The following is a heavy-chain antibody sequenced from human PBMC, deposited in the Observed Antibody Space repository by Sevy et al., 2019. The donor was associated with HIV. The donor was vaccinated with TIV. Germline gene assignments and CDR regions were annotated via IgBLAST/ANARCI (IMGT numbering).Heavy chain of an antibody. D-gene: IGHD3-10*01. CDR2: INSDGSST. CDR3: ARDMRTIDYYYGMDV. J-gene: IGHJ6*02. Sequence: GSLRLSCAASGFTFSSYWMHWVRQAPGKGLVWVSRINSDGSSTSYADSVKGRFTISRDNAKNTLYLQMNSLRAEDTAVYYCARDMRTIDYYYGMDVWGQGTTVTVSS. CDR1: GFTFSSYW. V-gene: IGHV3-74*01.